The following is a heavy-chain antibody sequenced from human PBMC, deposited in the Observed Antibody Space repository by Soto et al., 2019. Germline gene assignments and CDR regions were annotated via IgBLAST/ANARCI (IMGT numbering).Heavy chain of an antibody. D-gene: IGHD6-6*01. Sequence: PGESLKISCKGFGYSFTNYWINWVRQMPGRGLEWMGRINPTDSYTNYSPSLQGYVSISVDKSISTAYLQWSSLKASDTAMYYCARLHFASSTAYGLDVWRQGPTFTVCS. CDR3: ARLHFASSTAYGLDV. CDR2: INPTDSYT. CDR1: GYSFTNYW. V-gene: IGHV5-10-1*01. J-gene: IGHJ6*02.